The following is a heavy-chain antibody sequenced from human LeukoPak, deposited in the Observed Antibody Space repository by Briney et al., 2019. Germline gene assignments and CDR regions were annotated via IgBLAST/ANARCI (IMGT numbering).Heavy chain of an antibody. V-gene: IGHV4-59*11. CDR2: IYHSGST. CDR1: GGSIKSHY. D-gene: IGHD3-10*01. J-gene: IGHJ3*02. CDR3: ATLLYGSGSYPTRDDAFDI. Sequence: SETLSLTCSVSGGSIKSHYWSWIRQPPGKGLEWIGYIYHSGSTNYNPSLKSRVTISVDTSKNQFSLKLSSVTAADTAVYYCATLLYGSGSYPTRDDAFDIWGQGTMVTVSS.